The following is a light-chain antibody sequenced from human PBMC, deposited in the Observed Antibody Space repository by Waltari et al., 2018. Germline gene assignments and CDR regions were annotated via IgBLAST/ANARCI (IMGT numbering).Light chain of an antibody. CDR3: QQYGSSPFT. CDR2: GAS. Sequence: EIALTQSPGTLSLSPGERATLPFRASQSVSSSYLAWYQQKPGQAPRLLIYGASSRATGIPDRFSGSGSGTDFTLTISRLEPEDFAVYYCQQYGSSPFTFGPGTKVDIK. J-gene: IGKJ3*01. CDR1: QSVSSSY. V-gene: IGKV3-20*01.